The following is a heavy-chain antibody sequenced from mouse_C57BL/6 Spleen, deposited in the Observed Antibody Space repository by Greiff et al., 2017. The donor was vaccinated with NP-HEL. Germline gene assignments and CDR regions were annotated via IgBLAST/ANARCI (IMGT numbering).Heavy chain of an antibody. CDR3: ARAYYRGAMDY. CDR2: ISYDGSN. D-gene: IGHD2-12*01. J-gene: IGHJ4*01. V-gene: IGHV3-6*01. Sequence: EVKLQESGPGLVKPSQSLSLTCSVTGYSITSGYYWNWIRQFPGNKLEWMGYISYDGSNNYNPSLKNRISITRDTSKNQFFLKLNSVTTEDTATYYCARAYYRGAMDYWGQGTSVTVSS. CDR1: GYSITSGYY.